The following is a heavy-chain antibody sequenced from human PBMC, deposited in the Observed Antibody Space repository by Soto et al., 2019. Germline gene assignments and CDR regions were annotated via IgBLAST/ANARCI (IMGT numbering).Heavy chain of an antibody. CDR3: TSDTFALRDN. D-gene: IGHD3-16*01. V-gene: IGHV3-74*01. CDR2: INPAGTIT. J-gene: IGHJ4*02. CDR1: GFPFSHYW. Sequence: MQMVESGGGSVQPGGSLRLSCAASGFPFSHYWMHWVRQTPGKGLVWVSRINPAGTITNYADSVEGRFTISRDNADSTLFLQMNSLSAEDTAIYYCTSDTFALRDNWGQGTLVTVSS.